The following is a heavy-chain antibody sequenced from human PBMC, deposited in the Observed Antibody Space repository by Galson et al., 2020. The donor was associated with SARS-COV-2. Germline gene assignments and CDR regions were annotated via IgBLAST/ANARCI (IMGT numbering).Heavy chain of an antibody. Sequence: VSLKISCQASGYRFTSYWIGWVRQMPGKGLEWMGIVFPGDSETRYSPSFQGQVTISADKSISTAYLQWSSLKASDTAIYYCARHTADCSNGICYADYYHGLDGWGQGTAVTVS. J-gene: IGHJ6*02. CDR2: VFPGDSET. D-gene: IGHD2-8*01. CDR3: ARHTADCSNGICYADYYHGLDG. V-gene: IGHV5-51*01. CDR1: GYRFTSYW.